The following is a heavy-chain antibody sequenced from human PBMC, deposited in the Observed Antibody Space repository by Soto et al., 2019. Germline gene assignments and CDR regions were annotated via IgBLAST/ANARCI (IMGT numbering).Heavy chain of an antibody. CDR3: ARHPISYSDVLTGQIVYPEFNCIDP. J-gene: IGHJ5*02. V-gene: IGHV4-59*08. CDR2: IYHTGST. CDR1: GGSISTSY. D-gene: IGHD3-9*01. Sequence: SLTCNVSGGSISTSYWTWIRQPPGKGLEWIGYIYHTGSTRYNPSLRSRVTMSVDTSKNQFSLRLSSVTAADTAVYYCARHPISYSDVLTGQIVYPEFNCIDPWGQGTLVTVSS.